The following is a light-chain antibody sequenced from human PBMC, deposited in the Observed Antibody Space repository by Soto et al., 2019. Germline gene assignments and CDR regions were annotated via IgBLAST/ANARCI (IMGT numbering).Light chain of an antibody. CDR1: QSVSSY. V-gene: IGKV3-11*01. Sequence: EIVLTQSPATLSLSPGARAPLSCRASQSVSSYLAWYQQKPGQAPRLLIYDASNRATGIPARFSGSGSGTDFTLTISSLEPEDFAVYYCQQYGSSPTTFGQGTKVDIK. J-gene: IGKJ1*01. CDR3: QQYGSSPTT. CDR2: DAS.